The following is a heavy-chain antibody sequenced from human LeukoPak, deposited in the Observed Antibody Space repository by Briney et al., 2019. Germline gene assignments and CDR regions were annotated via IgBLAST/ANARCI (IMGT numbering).Heavy chain of an antibody. J-gene: IGHJ4*02. CDR3: AKAFLKVGARYNFDY. D-gene: IGHD1-26*01. CDR2: MSGGGGNT. V-gene: IGHV3-23*01. CDR1: GFTFGSYA. Sequence: GGSLRLSCAAYGFTFGSYAMSWVRQTPGKGLEWVSAMSGGGGNTYYADAVKGRFTISRDNSKSTLYLQMNSLRAEDTAVYYCAKAFLKVGARYNFDYWGQGTLVTVSS.